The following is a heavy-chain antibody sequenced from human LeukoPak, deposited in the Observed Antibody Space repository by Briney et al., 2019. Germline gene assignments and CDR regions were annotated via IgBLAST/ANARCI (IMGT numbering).Heavy chain of an antibody. Sequence: KSGGSLRLSCVASGFTFNNHAMNWVRQAPGKGLEWVSSISSSSSYIYYADSVKGRFTISRDNAKNSLYLQMNSLRAEDTAVYYCARLVGNWFDPWGQGTLVTVSS. CDR2: ISSSSSYI. V-gene: IGHV3-21*01. J-gene: IGHJ5*02. CDR1: GFTFNNHA. D-gene: IGHD6-6*01. CDR3: ARLVGNWFDP.